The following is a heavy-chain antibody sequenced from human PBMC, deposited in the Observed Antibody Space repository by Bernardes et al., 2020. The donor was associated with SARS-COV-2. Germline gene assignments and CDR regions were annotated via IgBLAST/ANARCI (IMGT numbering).Heavy chain of an antibody. D-gene: IGHD3-3*01. CDR2: INHSGST. J-gene: IGHJ3*02. CDR1: GGSFSGYY. CDR3: ARVGYGFWSGYYKRAAFDI. Sequence: SETLSLTCAVYGGSFSGYYWSWIHKRPGKGLEWIGEINHSGSTNYNPSLKSRVTISVDTSKNQFSLKLSSVTAADTAVYYCARVGYGFWSGYYKRAAFDIWGQGTMVTVSS. V-gene: IGHV4-34*01.